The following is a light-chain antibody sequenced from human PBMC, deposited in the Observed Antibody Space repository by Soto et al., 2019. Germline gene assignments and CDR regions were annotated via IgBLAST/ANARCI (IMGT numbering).Light chain of an antibody. CDR3: QQLDSDPPWM. CDR2: LAS. V-gene: IGKV1-9*01. J-gene: IGKJ1*01. CDR1: QDIRTY. Sequence: IHLTQSPSSLSASVGDRVTITCRASQDIRTYLAWYQQSPGRAPKLLIYLASNLHTGVPSRFSGSGSGTEFTLTISGLQPEDFATSYCQQLDSDPPWMFGQGTRVEIK.